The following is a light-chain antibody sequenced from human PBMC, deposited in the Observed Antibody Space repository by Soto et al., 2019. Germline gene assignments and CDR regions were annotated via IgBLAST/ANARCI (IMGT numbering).Light chain of an antibody. V-gene: IGKV3-15*01. CDR2: GAS. CDR1: QSVSSSY. J-gene: IGKJ4*02. CDR3: QQYNTWPWT. Sequence: EIGLTQSPGTLSLSPGERATLSCRASQSVSSSYLAWYQQKPGQAPRLLIIGASERLTTIPARFSGSGSGTEFTLSISSLQSDDFAVYYCQQYNTWPWTFGGGTKVDIK.